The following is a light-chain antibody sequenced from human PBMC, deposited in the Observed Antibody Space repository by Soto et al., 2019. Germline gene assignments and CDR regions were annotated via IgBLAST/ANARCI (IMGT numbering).Light chain of an antibody. J-gene: IGKJ1*01. CDR1: QSVSRSY. V-gene: IGKV3-20*01. CDR2: GAS. CDR3: QQYGSSPPWT. Sequence: EIVLTQSPGTLSSSPGERVTLLCRASQSVSRSYLACYQQKPGQAPRLLIYGASGRVTYITNRFSGSGSGTDFTLTISRLEPEDFAVYYCQQYGSSPPWTFGQGTNVEIK.